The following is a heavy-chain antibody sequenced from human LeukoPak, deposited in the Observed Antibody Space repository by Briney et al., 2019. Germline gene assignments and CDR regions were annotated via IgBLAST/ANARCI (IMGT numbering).Heavy chain of an antibody. CDR3: ARGLVSYDFWSGYYYYYYYGMDV. CDR1: GGTFSSYA. J-gene: IGHJ6*02. D-gene: IGHD3-3*01. V-gene: IGHV1-69*13. Sequence: SVKVSCKASGGTFSSYAISWVRQAPGQGLEWMGGIIPIFGTANYAQKFQGRVTITADESTSTAYMELSSLRSEDTAVYYCARGLVSYDFWSGYYYYYYYGMDVWCQGTTVTVSS. CDR2: IIPIFGTA.